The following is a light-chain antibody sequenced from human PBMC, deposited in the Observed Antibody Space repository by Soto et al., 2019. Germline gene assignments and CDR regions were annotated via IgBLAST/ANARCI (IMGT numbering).Light chain of an antibody. CDR3: QQYGSSPRT. CDR1: QSVSSSY. V-gene: IGKV3-20*01. CDR2: GTS. J-gene: IGKJ2*01. Sequence: EIVLTQSPGTLSLSPGERATLSCRASQSVSSSYLAWYQQKPGQAPRLLIYGTSSTDTGVPYRFSGSGSGTDFTLTISRLEPEDFAVYYCQQYGSSPRTFGQGTKVEIK.